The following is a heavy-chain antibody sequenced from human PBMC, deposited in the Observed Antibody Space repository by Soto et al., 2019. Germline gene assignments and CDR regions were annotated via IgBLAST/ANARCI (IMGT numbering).Heavy chain of an antibody. Sequence: QVTLKESGPVLVKPTETLTLTCSVSGFSLSKARMGVSWIRQPPGKALEWLAHIFSIDDKSYSTSLQNRLTIPVSTPNTQAVLTMANMAPVYTATYYCARMFGGESGGWFDPWGQGTLVTVSS. V-gene: IGHV2-26*01. CDR2: IFSIDDK. CDR3: ARMFGGESGGWFDP. D-gene: IGHD2-21*01. J-gene: IGHJ5*02. CDR1: GFSLSKARMG.